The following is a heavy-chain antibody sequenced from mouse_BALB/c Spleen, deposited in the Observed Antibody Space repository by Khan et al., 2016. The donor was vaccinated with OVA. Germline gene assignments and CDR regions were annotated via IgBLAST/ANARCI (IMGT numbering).Heavy chain of an antibody. J-gene: IGHJ3*01. CDR1: GFTFSSYS. CDR2: ISSGGDYT. CDR3: ASHLTGSFAY. V-gene: IGHV5-6*01. D-gene: IGHD4-1*01. Sequence: EVELVESGGDLVKPGGSLKLSCAASGFTFSSYSMSWVRQTPDKRLEWVATISSGGDYTYYPDNVKRRFTISRDNAKNTLYLQMSSLKSEDTAMYYGASHLTGSFAYWGQGTLVTVSA.